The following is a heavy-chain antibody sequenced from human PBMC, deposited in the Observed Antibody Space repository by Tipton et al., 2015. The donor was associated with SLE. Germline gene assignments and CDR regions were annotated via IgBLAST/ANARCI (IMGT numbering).Heavy chain of an antibody. Sequence: GLVKPSETLSLTCSVSGGSISGSSYYYAWFRQPPGKGLEWIGTIYYSGRTYYNPSLKTRVTISVDTSKSQFSLNLNSMTAADTAVYYCAKSDYDILTGYVAFDMWGQGTTVTVSS. J-gene: IGHJ3*02. CDR3: AKSDYDILTGYVAFDM. D-gene: IGHD3-9*01. CDR1: GGSISGSSYY. CDR2: IYYSGRT. V-gene: IGHV4-39*07.